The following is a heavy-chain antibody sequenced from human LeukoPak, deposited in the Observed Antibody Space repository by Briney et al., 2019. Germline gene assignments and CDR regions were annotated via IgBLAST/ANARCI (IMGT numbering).Heavy chain of an antibody. D-gene: IGHD6-13*01. V-gene: IGHV4-61*02. CDR1: GGSISSSSYY. CDR3: ARVSSAWDYYYYMDV. Sequence: SETLSLTCTVSGGSISSSSYYWGWIRQPAGKGLEWIGRIYTSGSTNYNPSLKSRVTMSVDTSKNQFSLKLSSMTAADTAVYYCARVSSAWDYYYYMDVWGKGTTVTVSS. J-gene: IGHJ6*03. CDR2: IYTSGST.